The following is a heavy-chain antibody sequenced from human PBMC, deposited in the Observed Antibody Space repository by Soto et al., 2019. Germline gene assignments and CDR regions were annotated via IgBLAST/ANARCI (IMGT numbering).Heavy chain of an antibody. CDR2: ISYDGGLQ. D-gene: IGHD5-18*01. J-gene: IGHJ4*02. CDR1: GFTFSSYG. Sequence: QAQLVESGGGVVQPGRSLRLSCAASGFTFSSYGMHWVRQAPGTGLEWVAVISYDGGLQHYADSVKGRFTISRDNSKNMVLLQMNSLRAEDKVVYYCVSDRGYGHASVPYSWGQGTLVSVSS. CDR3: VSDRGYGHASVPYS. V-gene: IGHV3-30*03.